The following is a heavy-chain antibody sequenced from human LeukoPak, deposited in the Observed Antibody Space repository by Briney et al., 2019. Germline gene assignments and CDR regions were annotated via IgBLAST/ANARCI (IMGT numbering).Heavy chain of an antibody. Sequence: GGSLRLSCAASGFTFSSYSMNWVRQAPGKGLEWVSSISSSSSYTYYADSVKGRFTISRDNAKNSLYLQMNSLRAEDTAVYYCARSTSSEYDIYHFDYWGQGTLVTVSS. CDR2: ISSSSSYT. CDR3: ARSTSSEYDIYHFDY. CDR1: GFTFSSYS. D-gene: IGHD3-9*01. V-gene: IGHV3-21*01. J-gene: IGHJ4*02.